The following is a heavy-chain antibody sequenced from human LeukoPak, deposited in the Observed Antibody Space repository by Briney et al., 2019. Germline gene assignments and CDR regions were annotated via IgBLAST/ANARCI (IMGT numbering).Heavy chain of an antibody. CDR3: ARGSGYDYVWGSYRSPLDY. CDR2: INHSGST. CDR1: GGSFSGYY. Sequence: SETLSLTCAAYGGSFSGYYWSWIRQPPGKGLEWIGEINHSGSTNYNPSLKSRVTISVDTSKNKFSLKLSSVTAANTAVYYCARGSGYDYVWGSYRSPLDYWGQGTLVTVSS. V-gene: IGHV4-34*01. D-gene: IGHD3-16*02. J-gene: IGHJ4*02.